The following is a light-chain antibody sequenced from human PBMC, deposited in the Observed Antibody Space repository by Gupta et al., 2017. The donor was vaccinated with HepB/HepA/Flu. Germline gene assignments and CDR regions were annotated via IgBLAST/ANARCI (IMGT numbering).Light chain of an antibody. V-gene: IGKV3-20*01. J-gene: IGKJ2*01. CDR2: GTS. CDR3: QSEDNSPPTYT. Sequence: EIVLTQSPDTLSLSPGERATLSCRASQSVDSLYLAWYQQKGGQATSLLLYGTSNRATGIPDKLSGSRSGTEFTTTISRLEPEDFAVYYCQSEDNSPPTYTFGQGTRLQI. CDR1: QSVDSLY.